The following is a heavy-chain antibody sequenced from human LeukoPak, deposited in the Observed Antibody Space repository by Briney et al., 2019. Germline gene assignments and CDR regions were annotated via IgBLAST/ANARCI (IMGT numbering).Heavy chain of an antibody. V-gene: IGHV3-53*01. CDR1: GFSVSSNY. CDR3: AKSSSGPR. Sequence: PGGSLRLSCAVSGFSVSSNYMSWVRQAPGKGLEWVSVIYSGGSTYYADSVKGRFTISRDNSKNTLYLQMNSLRAEDTAVYYCAKSSSGPRWGQGTLVTVSS. D-gene: IGHD3-10*01. CDR2: IYSGGST. J-gene: IGHJ4*02.